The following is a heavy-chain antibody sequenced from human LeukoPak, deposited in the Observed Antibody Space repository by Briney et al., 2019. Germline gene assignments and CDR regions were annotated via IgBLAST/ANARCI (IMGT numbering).Heavy chain of an antibody. CDR3: AKGGSSGSLSDAFDI. CDR2: ISTTGGTT. CDR1: GFTFSTYG. D-gene: IGHD1-26*01. V-gene: IGHV3-23*01. Sequence: GGSLRLSCAASGFTFSTYGMSWVRQAPGKGLEWVSAISTTGGTTSYADSVKGRFTISRDNSKNTLYLQMNSLRTEDTALYYCAKGGSSGSLSDAFDIWGQGTMVTVSS. J-gene: IGHJ3*02.